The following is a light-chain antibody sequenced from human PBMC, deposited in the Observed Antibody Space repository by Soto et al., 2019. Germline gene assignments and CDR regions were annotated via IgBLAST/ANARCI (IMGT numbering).Light chain of an antibody. J-gene: IGKJ1*01. CDR2: AAS. CDR3: QQGYSTLWT. Sequence: DIQITKAPSALSASVGDRVTITCRASQSINSYLNCYQQKPGKAPKLLIYAASSLQSGVPSRFSGSGSGTDFPLTISSLQPEYFATYYCQQGYSTLWTFGQGTKVEIK. CDR1: QSINSY. V-gene: IGKV1-39*01.